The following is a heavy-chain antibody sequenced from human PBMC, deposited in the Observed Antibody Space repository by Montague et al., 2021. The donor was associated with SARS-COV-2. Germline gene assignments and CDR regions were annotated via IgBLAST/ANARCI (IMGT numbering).Heavy chain of an antibody. CDR1: GGPVSSGGYS. D-gene: IGHD3-10*01. CDR3: AKTRITMVRGIYDTFDV. Sequence: TLSLTCAVSGGPVSSGGYSWTWIRQRPGEGREWIGYMHHDGSTFYNPSLGRRVTISVERSKNRFSLKLSSVTAADTAMYFCAKTRITMVRGIYDTFDVWGHGQWSPSLQ. V-gene: IGHV4-30-2*01. CDR2: MHHDGST. J-gene: IGHJ3*01.